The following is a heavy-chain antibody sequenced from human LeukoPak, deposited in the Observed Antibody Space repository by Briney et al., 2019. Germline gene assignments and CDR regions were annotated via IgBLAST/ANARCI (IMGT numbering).Heavy chain of an antibody. D-gene: IGHD6-13*01. CDR1: GYTFNSYG. Sequence: GASVKVSCKASGYTFNSYGISWVRQAPGQGLEWMAWIGAYNGNTNYAQKLQGRVTLTTDTSTSTAYMELRSLRSDDTAVYYCARDLLGQLGGIAAAYFDYWGQGTLVTVSS. CDR2: IGAYNGNT. CDR3: ARDLLGQLGGIAAAYFDY. V-gene: IGHV1-18*01. J-gene: IGHJ4*02.